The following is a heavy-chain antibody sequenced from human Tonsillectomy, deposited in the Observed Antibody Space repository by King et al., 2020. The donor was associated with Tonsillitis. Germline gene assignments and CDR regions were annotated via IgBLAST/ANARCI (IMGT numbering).Heavy chain of an antibody. CDR3: ARRPGMGRIGPAGAFDI. V-gene: IGHV5-51*01. CDR1: GYSFTTYC. Sequence: QLVQSGAEVKKPGESLKISCKGSGYSFTTYCIGWVRQMPGKGLEWMGIIYPGDSDTRYSPSFQGQVTISADNSTSTAYLQWRSLKASDTAMYYCARRPGMGRIGPAGAFDIWGQGTMVTVSS. CDR2: IYPGDSDT. D-gene: IGHD6-13*01. J-gene: IGHJ3*02.